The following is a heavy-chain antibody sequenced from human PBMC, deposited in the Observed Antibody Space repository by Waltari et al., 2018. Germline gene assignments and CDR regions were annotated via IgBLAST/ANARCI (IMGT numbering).Heavy chain of an antibody. CDR1: GGTFTSYA. CDR2: VIPIFGTA. CDR3: ARASVAHLDAFDI. Sequence: QVQLVQSGAEVKKPGSSVKVSCKASGGTFTSYAISWLRQALGQGLEWMGGVIPIFGTANNAQKFQGRVTITTDESTSTDYMELSSLRSEDTAVYYCARASVAHLDAFDIWGQGTMVTVSS. V-gene: IGHV1-69*05. J-gene: IGHJ3*02. D-gene: IGHD2-15*01.